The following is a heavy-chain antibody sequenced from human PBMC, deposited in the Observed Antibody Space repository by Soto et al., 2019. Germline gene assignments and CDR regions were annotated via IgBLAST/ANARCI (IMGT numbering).Heavy chain of an antibody. Sequence: DVQLVESGGGLIQPGESLRLSCAAFGLTISGKKYVAWVRQAPGKGLEWVSALYDVDGSFYADSVKGRFTTSSDSSKTTVYLQMNDLRPAATAVYYCATWHEREHAYDVWGQGTTVTVSS. CDR1: GLTISGKKY. J-gene: IGHJ3*01. D-gene: IGHD1-1*01. CDR3: ATWHEREHAYDV. V-gene: IGHV3-53*01. CDR2: LYDVDGS.